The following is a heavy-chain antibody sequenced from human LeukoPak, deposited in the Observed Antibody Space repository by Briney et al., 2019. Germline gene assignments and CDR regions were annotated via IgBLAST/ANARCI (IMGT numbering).Heavy chain of an antibody. CDR2: INPNSSGT. V-gene: IGHV1-2*02. CDR3: EMIVGATGWGIAGSPFDY. D-gene: IGHD1-26*01. J-gene: IGHJ4*02. Sequence: WASVKVSCKASGYTFTGYYMHWVRQAPGQGLEWMGWINPNSSGTNYAQKFQGRVTMTRDTSISTAYMELSRLRSDDTAVYYCEMIVGATGWGIAGSPFDYWGQGTLVTVSS. CDR1: GYTFTGYY.